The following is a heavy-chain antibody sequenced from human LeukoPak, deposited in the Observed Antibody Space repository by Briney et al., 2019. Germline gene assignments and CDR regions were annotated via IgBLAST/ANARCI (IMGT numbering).Heavy chain of an antibody. Sequence: GRSMRLSCAAAGFTFSAYALHCVRQAPGKLLEWVALISYDGSNQYYADSVKGRFTIARDNSKNTLHLQMNALSAEDTAVYYCGRAYCSGSSCYAFGYWGQGTLVTVSS. CDR1: GFTFSAYA. D-gene: IGHD2-2*01. CDR2: ISYDGSNQ. CDR3: GRAYCSGSSCYAFGY. V-gene: IGHV3-30-3*01. J-gene: IGHJ1*01.